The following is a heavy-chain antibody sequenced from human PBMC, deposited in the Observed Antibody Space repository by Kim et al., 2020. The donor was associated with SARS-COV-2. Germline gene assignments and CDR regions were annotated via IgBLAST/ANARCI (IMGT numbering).Heavy chain of an antibody. V-gene: IGHV4-34*01. Sequence: SETLSLTCAVYGGSFSGYYWSWIRQPPGKGLEWIGEINHSGSTNYNPSLKSRVTISVDTSKNQFSLKLSSVTAADTAVYYCARGGLLGIAAAGTLLSYGMGVWGQGTTVAVSS. CDR3: ARGGLLGIAAAGTLLSYGMGV. J-gene: IGHJ6*02. CDR2: INHSGST. D-gene: IGHD6-13*01. CDR1: GGSFSGYY.